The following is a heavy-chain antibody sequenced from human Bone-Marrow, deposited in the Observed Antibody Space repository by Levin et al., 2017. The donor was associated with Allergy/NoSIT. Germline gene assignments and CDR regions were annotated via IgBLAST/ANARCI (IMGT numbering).Heavy chain of an antibody. CDR3: ARDTLGTSGGPADF. CDR1: GFPFSHYR. D-gene: IGHD3-16*01. CDR2: ISSSIAYI. V-gene: IGHV3-21*01. Sequence: ASVKVSCTASGFPFSHYRVNWVRQAPGKGLEWVSSISSSIAYIFYADSVKGRFTISRDNAKNSVYLQMNSLRAEDTALYYCARDTLGTSGGPADFWGQGTPVTVSS. J-gene: IGHJ4*02.